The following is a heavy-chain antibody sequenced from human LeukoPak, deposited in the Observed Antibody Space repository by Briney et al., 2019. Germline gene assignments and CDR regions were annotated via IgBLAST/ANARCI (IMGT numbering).Heavy chain of an antibody. J-gene: IGHJ5*01. CDR3: ARDGGGYDS. Sequence: GGSLRLSCAASGFTFSTYGMSWVRQTQGKGLEWVANIKEDGSRQYYVDSVKGRFTISRDNAKNSLYLQMNSLRVEDTAVYYCARDGGGYDSWGQGTLVTVSS. CDR1: GFTFSTYG. D-gene: IGHD5-24*01. V-gene: IGHV3-7*01. CDR2: IKEDGSRQ.